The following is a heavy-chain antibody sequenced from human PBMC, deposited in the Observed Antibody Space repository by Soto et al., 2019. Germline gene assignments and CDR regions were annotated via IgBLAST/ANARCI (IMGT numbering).Heavy chain of an antibody. CDR1: GFMFSSAW. V-gene: IGHV3-15*01. CDR3: VEGWNDF. J-gene: IGHJ4*02. Sequence: EVQLVESGGDLVKPGGSLRLSCVTSGFMFSSAWMSWVRQAPGKGLEWVGRIKSKADGGARDYAAPVKGRFSISRDDSKNTLYLKMISLSAEDTAVYYCVEGWNDFWGQGTLVTVSS. CDR2: IKSKADGGAR. D-gene: IGHD1-1*01.